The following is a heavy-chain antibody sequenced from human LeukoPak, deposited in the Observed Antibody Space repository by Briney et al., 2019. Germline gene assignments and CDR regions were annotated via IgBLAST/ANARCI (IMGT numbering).Heavy chain of an antibody. J-gene: IGHJ6*02. V-gene: IGHV3-21*01. CDR2: ISSSSSYI. CDR3: ARDRGLHYGMDV. CDR1: GFTFSSYS. Sequence: GGSLRLSCAASGFTFSSYSMNWVRQAPGKGLEWVSSISSSSSYIYYADSVKGRFTISRDNAKNSLYLQMNSLRAEDTAVYYCARDRGLHYGMDVWGQGTTVTVSS. D-gene: IGHD3/OR15-3a*01.